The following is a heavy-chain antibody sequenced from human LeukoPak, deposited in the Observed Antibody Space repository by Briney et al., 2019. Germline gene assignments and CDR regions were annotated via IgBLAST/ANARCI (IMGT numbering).Heavy chain of an antibody. CDR3: ARVAKGNWFDP. Sequence: ASVKVSCKASGGTFSSYAISWVRQAPGQGLEWMGGIIPIFGTANYAQKFQGRVTMTTDTSTSTAYMELRSLRSDDTAVYYCARVAKGNWFDPWGQGTLVTVSS. J-gene: IGHJ5*02. CDR1: GGTFSSYA. V-gene: IGHV1-69*05. CDR2: IIPIFGTA.